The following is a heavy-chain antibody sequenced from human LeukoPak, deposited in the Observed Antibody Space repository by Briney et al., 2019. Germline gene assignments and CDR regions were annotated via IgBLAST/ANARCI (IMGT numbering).Heavy chain of an antibody. CDR1: GGSISSGDYF. V-gene: IGHV4-30-4*01. CDR2: IYYSGSA. J-gene: IGHJ2*01. CDR3: ARAEVTAGTKYFDL. D-gene: IGHD6-19*01. Sequence: PSQTLSLTCTVSGGSISSGDYFWSWIRQPPGKGLEWIEYIYYSGSAYYSPSLRSRFTISVDTSENQFSLKLSSVTATDTAVYYCARAEVTAGTKYFDLWGRGTLVTVSS.